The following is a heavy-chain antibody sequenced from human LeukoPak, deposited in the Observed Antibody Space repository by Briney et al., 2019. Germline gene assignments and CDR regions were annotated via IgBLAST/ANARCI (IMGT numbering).Heavy chain of an antibody. CDR2: ISAYNGNT. CDR3: AMTNYYDSSGYYGDY. Sequence: ASVTVSCKASGYTFTSYGISWVRQAPGQGLEWMGWISAYNGNTNYAQKLQGRVTMTTDTSTSTAYMELRSLRSDDTAVYYCAMTNYYDSSGYYGDYWGQGTLVTVSS. D-gene: IGHD3-22*01. J-gene: IGHJ4*02. V-gene: IGHV1-18*01. CDR1: GYTFTSYG.